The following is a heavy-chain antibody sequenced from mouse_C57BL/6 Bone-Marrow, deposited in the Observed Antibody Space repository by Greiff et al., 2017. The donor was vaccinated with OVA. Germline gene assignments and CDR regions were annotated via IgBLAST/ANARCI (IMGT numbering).Heavy chain of an antibody. Sequence: EVQLQQSGAELVRPGASVKLSCTASGFNIKDDYMHWVKQRPEQGLEWIGWIDPENGDTEYASKFQGKATITADTSSNTAYLQLSSLTSEDTAVYYCTTLTTEGYYGSSYDYFDYWGQGTTLTVSS. D-gene: IGHD1-1*01. V-gene: IGHV14-4*01. J-gene: IGHJ2*01. CDR1: GFNIKDDY. CDR2: IDPENGDT. CDR3: TTLTTEGYYGSSYDYFDY.